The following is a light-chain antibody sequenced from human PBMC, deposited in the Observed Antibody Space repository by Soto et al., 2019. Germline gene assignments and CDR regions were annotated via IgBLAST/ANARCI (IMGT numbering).Light chain of an antibody. CDR3: SSYTTSNTRQIV. V-gene: IGLV2-14*03. CDR1: SSDVGGYNY. J-gene: IGLJ1*01. Sequence: QSALTQPASVSGSPGQSITISCTGTSSDVGGYNYVSWYQHHPGKAPKLIIYDVGNRPSGVSNRFSGSKSGNTASLTISGLQPEDEADYYCSSYTTSNTRQIVFGTGTKLTVL. CDR2: DVG.